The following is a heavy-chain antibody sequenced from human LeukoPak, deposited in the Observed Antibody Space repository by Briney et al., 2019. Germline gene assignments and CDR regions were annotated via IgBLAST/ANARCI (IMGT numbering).Heavy chain of an antibody. J-gene: IGHJ6*03. CDR1: GFTFSGYG. V-gene: IGHV3-30*02. CDR2: IRYDGSNK. CDR3: AKDYSNYPSYYYYYMDV. Sequence: GGSLRLSCAASGFTFSGYGMHWVRQAPGKGLEWVAFIRYDGSNKYYADSVKGRFTISRDNSKNTLYLQMNSLRAEDTAVYYCAKDYSNYPSYYYYYMDVWGKGTTVTVSS. D-gene: IGHD4-11*01.